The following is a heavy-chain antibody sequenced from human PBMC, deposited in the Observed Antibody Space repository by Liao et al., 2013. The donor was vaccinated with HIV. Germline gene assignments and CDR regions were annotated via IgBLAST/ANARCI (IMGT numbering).Heavy chain of an antibody. V-gene: IGHV4-30-4*08. CDR3: ARDVLRDGSGRPRGDFDY. J-gene: IGHJ4*02. Sequence: QVRLQESGPGLVKPSQTLSLTCTVSGGSISSGDYYWSWIRQPPGKGLEWIGYTYYSGNTYYNPSLKSRVTISVDTSKNQFSLKLSSVTAAATAVYYCARDVLRDGSGRPRGDFDYWGQGTLVTVSS. CDR1: GGSISSGDYY. D-gene: IGHD3-10*01. CDR2: TYYSGNT.